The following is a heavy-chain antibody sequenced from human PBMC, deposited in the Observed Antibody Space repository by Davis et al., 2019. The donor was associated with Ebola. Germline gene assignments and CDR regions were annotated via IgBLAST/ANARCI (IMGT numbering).Heavy chain of an antibody. V-gene: IGHV4-61*05. J-gene: IGHJ6*04. Sequence: SETLSLTCTVSGGSISSSSYYWGWIRQPPGKGLEWIGYIYYSGSTNYNPSLKSRVTISVDTSKNQFSLKLSSVTAADTAVYYCARYAYSSGFYGMDVWGKGTTVTVSS. CDR3: ARYAYSSGFYGMDV. CDR1: GGSISSSSYY. CDR2: IYYSGST. D-gene: IGHD6-19*01.